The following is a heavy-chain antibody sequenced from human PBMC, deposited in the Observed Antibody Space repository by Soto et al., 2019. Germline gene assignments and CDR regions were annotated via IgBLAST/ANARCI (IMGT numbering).Heavy chain of an antibody. CDR1: GYTFTSYD. V-gene: IGHV1-8*01. CDR2: MNPNSGNT. CDR3: ARGTRGGYCSGGSCLLHWFDP. J-gene: IGHJ5*02. Sequence: ASVKVSCKASGYTFTSYDINWVRQATGQGLEWMGWMNPNSGNTGYAQKFQGRVTMTRNTSISTAYMELSSLRSEDTAVYYCARGTRGGYCSGGSCLLHWFDPWGQGTLVTVSS. D-gene: IGHD2-15*01.